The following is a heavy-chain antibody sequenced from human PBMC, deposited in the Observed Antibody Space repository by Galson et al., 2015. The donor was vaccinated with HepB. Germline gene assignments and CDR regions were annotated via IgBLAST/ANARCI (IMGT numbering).Heavy chain of an antibody. V-gene: IGHV3-23*01. Sequence: SLRLSCAASGFSFSSNAMSWVRPVPGKGLEWISEISGSGGRPDYADSVKGRFIISRENSRNTLYPQMNSLRVDDSAVYFCAKAPIYYFDSWGQGISVTVSS. CDR2: ISGSGGRP. CDR3: AKAPIYYFDS. CDR1: GFSFSSNA. J-gene: IGHJ4*02.